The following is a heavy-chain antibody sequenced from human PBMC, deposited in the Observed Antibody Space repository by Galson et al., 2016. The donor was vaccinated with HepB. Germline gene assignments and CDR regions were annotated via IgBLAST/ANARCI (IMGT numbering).Heavy chain of an antibody. D-gene: IGHD1-14*01. CDR3: ARRPATTGAPFDY. CDR2: IHPGGSDF. V-gene: IGHV5-51*01. J-gene: IGHJ4*02. CDR1: GYRFTSYW. Sequence: QSGAEVKKPGESLKISCQGSGYRFTSYWIGWVRQMPGKGLEWMGIIHPGGSDFRNNPSFQGQVSISADTSISTAYLQRSSLKASDTAMYYCARRPATTGAPFDYWGQGTLVAVSS.